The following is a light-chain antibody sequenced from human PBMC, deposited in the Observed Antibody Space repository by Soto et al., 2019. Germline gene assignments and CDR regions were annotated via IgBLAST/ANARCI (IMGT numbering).Light chain of an antibody. Sequence: QSVLTQPRSVSGSPGQSVTISCTGTSTDVGGYNYVSWYQQHPGKAPKLIIYEVSNRPSGVSDRFSASKSGNTASLTISGLQTEDEADYYCSSYSSTSALGVFGGGTQLTVL. V-gene: IGLV2-14*01. CDR3: SSYSSTSALGV. CDR2: EVS. CDR1: STDVGGYNY. J-gene: IGLJ3*02.